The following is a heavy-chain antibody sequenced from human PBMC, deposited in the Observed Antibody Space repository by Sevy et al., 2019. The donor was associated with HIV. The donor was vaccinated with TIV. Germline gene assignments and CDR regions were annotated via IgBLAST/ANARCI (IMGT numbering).Heavy chain of an antibody. Sequence: GGSLRLSCTASGFTFGDYAMSWFRQAPGKGLEWVGFIRSKAYGGTKEYAASVKGRFTISRDDSKSIAYLQMNSLKTEDTAVYYCTGAGYCTGGVCYTNYYYGMDVWGQGTTVTVSS. CDR2: IRSKAYGGTK. D-gene: IGHD2-8*02. CDR3: TGAGYCTGGVCYTNYYYGMDV. CDR1: GFTFGDYA. V-gene: IGHV3-49*03. J-gene: IGHJ6*02.